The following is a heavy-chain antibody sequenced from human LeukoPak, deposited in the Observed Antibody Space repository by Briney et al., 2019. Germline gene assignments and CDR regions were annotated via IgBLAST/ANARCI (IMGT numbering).Heavy chain of an antibody. Sequence: PGGSLRLSCAASGFTFSSYAMSWVRQAPGKGLEWVSVIYSGGETYYADSVKGRFTISRDKSKNTLYLQMNSLRAEDTAVYYCARDRGAYYYETGYWGQGTLVTVSS. CDR2: IYSGGET. J-gene: IGHJ4*02. D-gene: IGHD3-22*01. V-gene: IGHV3-66*01. CDR1: GFTFSSYA. CDR3: ARDRGAYYYETGY.